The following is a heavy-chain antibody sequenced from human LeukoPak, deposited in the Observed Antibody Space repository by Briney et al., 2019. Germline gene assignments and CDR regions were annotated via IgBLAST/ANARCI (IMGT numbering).Heavy chain of an antibody. D-gene: IGHD5-18*01. V-gene: IGHV1-18*01. Sequence: ASVKVSCKASGYNFRNYGIGWVRQAPRQGLEWMGWITAGNGNTNYAQKVQGRVTMTTDTSTSTAYMELRSLRSDDTAVYFCARDSAPGYSYGYNAFDIWGQGTMVTVSS. CDR3: ARDSAPGYSYGYNAFDI. CDR1: GYNFRNYG. J-gene: IGHJ3*02. CDR2: ITAGNGNT.